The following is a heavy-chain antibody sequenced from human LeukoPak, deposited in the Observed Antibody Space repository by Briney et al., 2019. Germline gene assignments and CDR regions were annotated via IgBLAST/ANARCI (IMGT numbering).Heavy chain of an antibody. CDR3: AKGMYGDYAHFDY. CDR2: IWYDGSNK. J-gene: IGHJ4*02. D-gene: IGHD4-17*01. Sequence: GGSLRLSCAASGFTFSSYGMHWVRQAPGKGLEWVAVIWYDGSNKYYADSVKGRFTISRGNSKNTLYLQMNSLRAEDTAVYYCAKGMYGDYAHFDYWGQGTLVTVSS. V-gene: IGHV3-33*06. CDR1: GFTFSSYG.